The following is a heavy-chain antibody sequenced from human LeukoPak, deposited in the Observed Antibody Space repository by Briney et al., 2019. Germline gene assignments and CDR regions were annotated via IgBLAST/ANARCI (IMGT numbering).Heavy chain of an antibody. CDR1: GFTFSSYA. CDR3: AKGLRGSYDAFDI. Sequence: GGSLRLSCAASGFTFSSYAMSWVRQAPGKGLEWVSAISGSGGSTYYADSVKGRFTISGDNSKNTLYLQMNSLRAEDTAVYYCAKGLRGSYDAFDIWGQGTMVTVSS. D-gene: IGHD1-26*01. CDR2: ISGSGGST. V-gene: IGHV3-23*01. J-gene: IGHJ3*02.